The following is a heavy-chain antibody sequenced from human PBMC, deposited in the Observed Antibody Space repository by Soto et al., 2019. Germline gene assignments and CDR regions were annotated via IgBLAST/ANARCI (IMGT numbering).Heavy chain of an antibody. V-gene: IGHV1-69*02. CDR1: GGTFSSYT. D-gene: IGHD4-17*01. Sequence: QVQLVQSGAEVKKPGSSVKVSCKASGGTFSSYTISWVRQAPGQGLEWMGRIIPILGIANYEQKFQGRVTLTTDNSTSTAYMELSSLRSEDTAVYYCARRTVEADYGDDAFDIWGQGTMVTVSS. J-gene: IGHJ3*02. CDR2: IIPILGIA. CDR3: ARRTVEADYGDDAFDI.